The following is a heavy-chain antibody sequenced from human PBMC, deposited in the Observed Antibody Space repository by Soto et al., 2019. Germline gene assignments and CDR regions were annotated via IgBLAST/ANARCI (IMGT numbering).Heavy chain of an antibody. CDR3: AREASDYYDSSGRVVDP. Sequence: TLSLNCAVSGGSISSGGYSWSLIRQPPGKGLEWIGYIYHSGSTYYNPSLKSRVTISVDRSKNQFSLKLSSVTAADTAVYYCAREASDYYDSSGRVVDPWGQGTLVTVSS. CDR2: IYHSGST. D-gene: IGHD3-22*01. V-gene: IGHV4-30-2*01. J-gene: IGHJ5*02. CDR1: GGSISSGGYS.